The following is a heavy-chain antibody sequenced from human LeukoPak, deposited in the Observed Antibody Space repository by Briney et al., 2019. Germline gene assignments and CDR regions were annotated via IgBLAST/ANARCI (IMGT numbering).Heavy chain of an antibody. CDR2: IYYSGST. V-gene: IGHV4-30-4*08. Sequence: SQTLSLTCTVSGGSISSGDYYWSRIRQPPGKGLEWIGYIYYSGSTYYNPSLKSRVTISVDTSKNQFSLKLSSVTAADTAVYYCARSTTVTTYDYWGQGTLVTVSS. CDR3: ARSTTVTTYDY. CDR1: GGSISSGDYY. J-gene: IGHJ4*02. D-gene: IGHD4-17*01.